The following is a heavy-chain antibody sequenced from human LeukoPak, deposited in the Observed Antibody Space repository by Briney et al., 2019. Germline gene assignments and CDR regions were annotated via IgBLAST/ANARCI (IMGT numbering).Heavy chain of an antibody. Sequence: PGGSLRLSCAASGLTFDDYGMHWVRQAPGKGLEWVSGISWNSGSIGYADSVKGRFIISRDNAKNSLYLQMNSLRAEDTALYYCAKDPYSSNWFPNWFDPWGQGTLVTVSS. CDR2: ISWNSGSI. J-gene: IGHJ5*02. CDR1: GLTFDDYG. CDR3: AKDPYSSNWFPNWFDP. D-gene: IGHD6-13*01. V-gene: IGHV3-9*01.